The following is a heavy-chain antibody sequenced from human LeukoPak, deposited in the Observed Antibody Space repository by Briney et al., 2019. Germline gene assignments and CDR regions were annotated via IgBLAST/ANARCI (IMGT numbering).Heavy chain of an antibody. CDR2: IRSKANSYAT. CDR1: GFTFSGSA. V-gene: IGHV3-73*01. J-gene: IGHJ4*02. CDR3: TIVVVVAAAAVDY. D-gene: IGHD2-15*01. Sequence: GGSLRLSCAASGFTFSGSAMHWVRQASGKGLEWVGRIRSKANSYATAYAASVKGRFTISRDDSKNTAYLQMNSLKTEDTAVYYCTIVVVVAAAAVDYWGQGTLVTVSS.